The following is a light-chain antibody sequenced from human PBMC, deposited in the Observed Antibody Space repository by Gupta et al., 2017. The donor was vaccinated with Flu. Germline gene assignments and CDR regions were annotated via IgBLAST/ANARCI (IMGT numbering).Light chain of an antibody. CDR3: HSYTGSSTPWV. Sequence: HSALTQPASVSGSPGQSITISCTGTSSDIGGSKYVSWYQQHPGKAPKLMIYELTNRPSGVSRRFSGSKSGNTASLIISGLQPDDEADYYCHSYTGSSTPWVFGGGTKLSVL. CDR1: SSDIGGSKY. CDR2: ELT. V-gene: IGLV2-14*01. J-gene: IGLJ3*02.